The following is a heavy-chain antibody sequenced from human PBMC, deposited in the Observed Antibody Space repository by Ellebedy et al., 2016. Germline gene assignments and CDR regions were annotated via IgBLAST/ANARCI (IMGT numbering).Heavy chain of an antibody. V-gene: IGHV3-48*01. CDR2: ISSSSSTI. D-gene: IGHD2-8*02. CDR1: GFPFSSYS. CDR3: ATTKGEYWPY. Sequence: GESLKISXAASGFPFSSYSMKWVRKASGKGLEWVSYISSSSSTILYADSVKGRFTISRDNAKNSLYLQMKSLRAEDSAVYYCATTKGEYWPYWGQGTLVTVSS. J-gene: IGHJ4*02.